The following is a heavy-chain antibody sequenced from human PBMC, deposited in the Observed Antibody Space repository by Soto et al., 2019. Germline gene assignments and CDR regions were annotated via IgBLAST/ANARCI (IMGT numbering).Heavy chain of an antibody. D-gene: IGHD5-18*01. Sequence: GGSLRLSCAASGFTFSAYWMSWVRQAPGKGLEWVANINQDGSLKYYVDSVKGRFTISRDNAKNSFYLQMNSLRAEDTAVYYCARGRPQHHWGQGTLVTVSS. V-gene: IGHV3-7*04. J-gene: IGHJ5*02. CDR3: ARGRPQHH. CDR2: INQDGSLK. CDR1: GFTFSAYW.